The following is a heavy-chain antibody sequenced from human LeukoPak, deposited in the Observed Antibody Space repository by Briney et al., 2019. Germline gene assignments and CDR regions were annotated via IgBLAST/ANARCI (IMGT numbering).Heavy chain of an antibody. J-gene: IGHJ4*02. CDR2: IYSGGST. V-gene: IGHV3-66*01. Sequence: GGSLRLSCAASGFTVSSNYMSWVRQAPGKGLEWVSLIYSGGSTYYPDSVKGRFTISRDNSKNTLYLQMNSLRAEDTAVYYCARGLGECGYHYFDYWGQGSLVTVSS. D-gene: IGHD3-22*01. CDR1: GFTVSSNY. CDR3: ARGLGECGYHYFDY.